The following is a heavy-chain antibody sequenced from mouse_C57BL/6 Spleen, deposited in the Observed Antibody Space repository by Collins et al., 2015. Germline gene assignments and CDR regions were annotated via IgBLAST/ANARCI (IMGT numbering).Heavy chain of an antibody. V-gene: IGHV1-61*01. CDR1: GYTFTSYW. Sequence: QVQLQQPGAELVRPGSSVKLSCKASGYTFTSYWMDWVKQRPGQGLEWIGNIYPSDSETHYNQKFKDKATLTVDKSSSTAYMQLSSLTSEDSAVYYCARTTVGPFDYWGQGTTLTVSS. CDR2: IYPSDSET. J-gene: IGHJ2*01. CDR3: ARTTVGPFDY. D-gene: IGHD1-1*01.